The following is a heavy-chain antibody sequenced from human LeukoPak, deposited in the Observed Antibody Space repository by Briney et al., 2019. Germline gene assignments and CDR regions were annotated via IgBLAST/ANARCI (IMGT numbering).Heavy chain of an antibody. Sequence: GGSLRLSCAASGFTFSSHAMSWVRQAPGKGLEWVSAISGSGGSTYYADSVKGRFTISRDNSKNTLYLQMNSLRAEDTAVYYCAKRNGSSVVVAAIPFDYWGQGTLVTVSS. D-gene: IGHD2-15*01. CDR2: ISGSGGST. CDR1: GFTFSSHA. V-gene: IGHV3-23*01. J-gene: IGHJ4*02. CDR3: AKRNGSSVVVAAIPFDY.